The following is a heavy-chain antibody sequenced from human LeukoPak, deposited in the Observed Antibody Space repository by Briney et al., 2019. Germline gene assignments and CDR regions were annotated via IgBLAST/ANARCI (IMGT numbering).Heavy chain of an antibody. CDR1: GGSISSYF. V-gene: IGHV4-4*07. CDR3: ATESSMVRGVIED. Sequence: SKTLSLTCTVSGGSISSYFWTWIRQPAGNGLEWIGHIYTSGSTNFNPSLKSRVTMSVDTSKNQFSLKLSSVTAADTAVYYCATESSMVRGVIEDWGQGTLVTVSS. CDR2: IYTSGST. D-gene: IGHD3-10*01. J-gene: IGHJ4*02.